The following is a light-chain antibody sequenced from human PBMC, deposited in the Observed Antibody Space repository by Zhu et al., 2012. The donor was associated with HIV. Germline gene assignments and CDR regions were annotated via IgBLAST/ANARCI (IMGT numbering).Light chain of an antibody. CDR1: QYINSNY. CDR2: GAS. Sequence: IVLTQSPGTLSLSPGERATLSCRTSQYINSNYLAWFQHKPGQAPRLLIYGASSRATGIPDRFTGSGSGTDFILTINRLEPEDFAVYYCQQYGSSPHTFGGGTKVEIK. CDR3: QQYGSSPHT. V-gene: IGKV3-20*01. J-gene: IGKJ4*01.